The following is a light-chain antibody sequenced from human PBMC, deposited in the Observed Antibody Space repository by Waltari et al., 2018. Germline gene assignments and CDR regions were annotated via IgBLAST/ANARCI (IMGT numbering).Light chain of an antibody. Sequence: DIQMTQSPSTMSASVGDRVTITCRASQNINNWLAWFQLKPGKAPKLFIYQASGLQSGVPSRFSGSGSGTDFTLTISGLQPDDFATYFCQQYNISPSTFGQGTKVEFK. J-gene: IGKJ1*01. CDR3: QQYNISPST. CDR1: QNINNW. CDR2: QAS. V-gene: IGKV1-5*03.